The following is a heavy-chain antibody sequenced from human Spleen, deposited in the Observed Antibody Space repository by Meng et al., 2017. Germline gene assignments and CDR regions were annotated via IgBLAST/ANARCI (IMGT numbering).Heavy chain of an antibody. V-gene: IGHV4-38-2*01. D-gene: IGHD4-17*01. Sequence: SETLSLTCAVTGYAISSGYYWDWIRQPPGKGLEWIGSIYQSGSTHYNPSLESRVSISVDTSKNQFSLKLSSVTAADTAVYYCARYYGDLAYYYYGMDVWGQGTTVTVSS. CDR2: IYQSGST. CDR3: ARYYGDLAYYYYGMDV. J-gene: IGHJ6*02. CDR1: GYAISSGYY.